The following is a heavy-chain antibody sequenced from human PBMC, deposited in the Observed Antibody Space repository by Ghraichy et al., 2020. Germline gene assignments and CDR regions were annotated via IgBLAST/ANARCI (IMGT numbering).Heavy chain of an antibody. CDR3: AKDLGRHRPYDY. J-gene: IGHJ4*02. Sequence: SLNISCTGSGFTFGDYGMHWVRQAPGKGLEWISMISDKSDAIGYADSVKGRFTTSRDNDKNSLYLQMNSLRAEDTAIYYCAKDLGRHRPYDYCGQGTLVTVSS. D-gene: IGHD3-10*01. CDR2: ISDKSDAI. CDR1: GFTFGDYG. V-gene: IGHV3-9*01.